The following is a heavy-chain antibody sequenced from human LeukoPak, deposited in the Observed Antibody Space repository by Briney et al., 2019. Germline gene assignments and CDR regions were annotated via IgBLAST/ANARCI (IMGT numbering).Heavy chain of an antibody. CDR3: ARDPINTSGRYAYHDY. D-gene: IGHD6-19*01. Sequence: ASVKVSCKASGYTFTSYGISWVRQAPGQGLEWMGWVSCFNGDTHYAQKFQGRVTMTRDTSTTTAYMELRSLRSDDTALYYCARDPINTSGRYAYHDYWGQGTLVTVSS. J-gene: IGHJ4*02. CDR1: GYTFTSYG. V-gene: IGHV1-18*01. CDR2: VSCFNGDT.